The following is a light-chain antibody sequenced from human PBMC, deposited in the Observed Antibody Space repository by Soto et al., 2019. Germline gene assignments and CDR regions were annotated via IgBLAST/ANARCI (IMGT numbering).Light chain of an antibody. CDR1: QSVSSY. Sequence: MTQSPATLSVSPGERATLSCRASQSVSSYLNWYQQKPGKAPKLLIYAASSLQSGVPSRSSGSGSGTDFTLTISSLQPEDFATYYCQQSYSTRWTVGQGTKV. V-gene: IGKV1-39*01. CDR2: AAS. J-gene: IGKJ1*01. CDR3: QQSYSTRWT.